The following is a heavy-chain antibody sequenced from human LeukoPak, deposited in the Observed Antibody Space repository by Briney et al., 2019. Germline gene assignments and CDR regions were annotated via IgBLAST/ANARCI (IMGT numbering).Heavy chain of an antibody. V-gene: IGHV3-9*01. CDR1: GFTFDDYA. Sequence: PGRSLRLSCAASGFTFDDYAMHWVRQAPGKGLEWVSGISWNSGSIGYADSVKGRFTISRDNAKNSLYLQMNSLRAEDTALYYCAKSYSSSSRTAHFDYWGQGTLVTVSS. D-gene: IGHD6-13*01. CDR2: ISWNSGSI. J-gene: IGHJ4*02. CDR3: AKSYSSSSRTAHFDY.